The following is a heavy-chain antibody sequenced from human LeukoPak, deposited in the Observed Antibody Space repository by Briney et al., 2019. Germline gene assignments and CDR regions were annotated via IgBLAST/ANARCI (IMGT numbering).Heavy chain of an antibody. CDR1: GFTFSIYA. CDR2: ISGSGGST. J-gene: IGHJ1*01. CDR3: ARADYGDYGYFQH. Sequence: GGSLRLSCAASGFTFSIYAMSLVRQAPGKGLEWVSAISGSGGSTYYADSVKGRFTISRDNSKNSLYLQMNSLRAEDTAVYYCARADYGDYGYFQHWGQGTLVTVSS. D-gene: IGHD4-17*01. V-gene: IGHV3-23*01.